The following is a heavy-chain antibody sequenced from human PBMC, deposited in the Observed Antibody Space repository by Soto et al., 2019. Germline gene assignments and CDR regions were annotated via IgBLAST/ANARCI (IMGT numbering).Heavy chain of an antibody. V-gene: IGHV3-23*01. CDR3: ARPVGGGYYYYGLDV. Sequence: PGGSLRLSCAASGFTFSSYAMSWVRQAPGKGLEWVSAISGSGGSTYYADSVKGRFTISRDNSKNTLYLQMNSLRAEDTAVYHSARPVGGGYYYYGLDVWGQVTTVTVCS. J-gene: IGHJ6*02. D-gene: IGHD3-16*01. CDR1: GFTFSSYA. CDR2: ISGSGGST.